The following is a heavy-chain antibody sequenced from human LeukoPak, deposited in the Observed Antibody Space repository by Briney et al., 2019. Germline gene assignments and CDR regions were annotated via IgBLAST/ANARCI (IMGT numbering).Heavy chain of an antibody. CDR1: GFTFDDYA. CDR2: ISSSSSYI. D-gene: IGHD2-8*01. Sequence: GRSLRLSCAASGFTFDDYAMHWVRQAPGKGLEWVSSISSSSSYIYYADSVKGRFTISRDNAKNSLYLQMNSLRAEDTAVYYCARAPGYCTNGVCYRYYFDYWGQGTLVTVSS. V-gene: IGHV3-21*01. CDR3: ARAPGYCTNGVCYRYYFDY. J-gene: IGHJ4*02.